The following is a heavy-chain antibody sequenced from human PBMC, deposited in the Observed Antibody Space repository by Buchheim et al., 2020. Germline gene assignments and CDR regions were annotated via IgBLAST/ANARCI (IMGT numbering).Heavy chain of an antibody. J-gene: IGHJ4*02. CDR3: VRGSGWLHDY. CDR1: GFSFSNNW. CDR2: IKEDGSEK. Sequence: EVQLVESGGGLVQPGGSLRLSCAASGFSFSNNWMHWVRQAPGKGLEWVANIKEDGSEKHYVDSVKGRFIISRDNAKNSLFLQMNSLRAEDTAAYYCVRGSGWLHDYWGQGTL. D-gene: IGHD6-19*01. V-gene: IGHV3-7*01.